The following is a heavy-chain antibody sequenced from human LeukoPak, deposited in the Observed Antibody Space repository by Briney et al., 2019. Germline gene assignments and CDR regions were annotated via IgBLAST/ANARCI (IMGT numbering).Heavy chain of an antibody. V-gene: IGHV3-21*01. CDR3: ATPAAGPGAEYSLY. CDR2: IDFTSRYI. CDR1: GFTFSNCW. J-gene: IGHJ1*01. D-gene: IGHD6-13*01. Sequence: PGGSLRLSCAASGFTFSNCWMTWVRQAPGKGLEWVSSIDFTSRYIYNADSVKGRFTTSRDNAKNSLDLQMNSLKVEDTAVYYCATPAAGPGAEYSLYWGQGTLVIVSS.